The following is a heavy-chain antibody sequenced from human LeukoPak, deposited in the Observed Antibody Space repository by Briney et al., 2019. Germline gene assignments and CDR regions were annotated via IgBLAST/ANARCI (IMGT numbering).Heavy chain of an antibody. CDR1: GDSISSGNY. CDR3: ARDPRPRGGWFYFDY. V-gene: IGHV4-4*02. J-gene: IGHJ4*02. CDR2: IYQSGIT. Sequence: SGTLSLTCGVSGDSISSGNYWNWVRQPPGKGLEWIGDIYQSGITNYNPSLKSQVTMSVDKSKNESSLKLDSVTAADTAVYYCARDPRPRGGWFYFDYWGQGILVTVSS. D-gene: IGHD6-19*01.